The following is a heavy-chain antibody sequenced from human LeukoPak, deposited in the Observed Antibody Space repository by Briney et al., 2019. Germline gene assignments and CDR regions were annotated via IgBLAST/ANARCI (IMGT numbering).Heavy chain of an antibody. CDR3: ARDKMYSSSWYNWFDP. V-gene: IGHV4-31*03. CDR1: GGSISSGVYY. Sequence: SETLSLTCTVSGGSISSGVYYWSWIRQHPGKGLEWVGYIYYSGSTYYNPSLKSRVTISVDTSKNQFSLKLSSVTAADTAVYYCARDKMYSSSWYNWFDPWGQGTLVTVSS. D-gene: IGHD6-13*01. CDR2: IYYSGST. J-gene: IGHJ5*02.